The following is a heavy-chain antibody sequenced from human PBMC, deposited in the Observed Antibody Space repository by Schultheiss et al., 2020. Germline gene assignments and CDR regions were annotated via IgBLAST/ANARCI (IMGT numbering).Heavy chain of an antibody. CDR2: IYYSGST. D-gene: IGHD6-13*01. J-gene: IGHJ4*02. CDR1: GGSISSGGYY. Sequence: SETLSLTCTVSGGSISSGGYYWSWIRQHPGKGLEWIGYIYYSGSTYYNPSLKSRVTISVDTSKNQFSLKLSSVTAADTAVYYCARGDPGIAADGDYWGQGTLVTVSS. V-gene: IGHV4-31*03. CDR3: ARGDPGIAADGDY.